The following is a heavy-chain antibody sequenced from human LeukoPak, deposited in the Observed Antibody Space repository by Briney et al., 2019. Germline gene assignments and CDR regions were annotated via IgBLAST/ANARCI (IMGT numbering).Heavy chain of an antibody. J-gene: IGHJ4*02. V-gene: IGHV3-30*04. Sequence: GGSLRLSCAASGFTFSSYAMHWVRQAPGKGLEWVAVISYDGTNTYYPDSVKGRFTISRDNSKNTLYLQINSLRAEDTAVYYCARDLEQYYFDYWGQGTLVTVSS. CDR1: GFTFSSYA. D-gene: IGHD6-19*01. CDR2: ISYDGTNT. CDR3: ARDLEQYYFDY.